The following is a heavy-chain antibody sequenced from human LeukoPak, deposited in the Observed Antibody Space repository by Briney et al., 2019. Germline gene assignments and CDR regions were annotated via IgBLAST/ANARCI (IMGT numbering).Heavy chain of an antibody. V-gene: IGHV1-18*01. CDR2: ISGYNGNT. D-gene: IGHD2-2*02. Sequence: ASVKVSCKASGYTLTSYGISGARQAPGQGLEWMGWISGYNGNTNYAQNLQGRVTMTTDTSTSTAYMELRSLRSDDTAVYYSVRSSQRHPRYHFDYWGQGTLVTVSS. CDR3: VRSSQRHPRYHFDY. CDR1: GYTLTSYG. J-gene: IGHJ4*02.